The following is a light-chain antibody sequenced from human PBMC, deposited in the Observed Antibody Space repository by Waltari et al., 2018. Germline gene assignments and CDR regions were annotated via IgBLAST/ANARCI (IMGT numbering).Light chain of an antibody. CDR3: QQYENLPYT. Sequence: DIQMTQSPSSLSASVGDRVTITCQATQDISNYLNWHQQKPGKAPKLLIQDASNLETGVPSRFSGSGYGTDFTFTISSLQPEDVATYFCQQYENLPYTFGQGTKLEIK. V-gene: IGKV1-33*01. CDR2: DAS. CDR1: QDISNY. J-gene: IGKJ2*01.